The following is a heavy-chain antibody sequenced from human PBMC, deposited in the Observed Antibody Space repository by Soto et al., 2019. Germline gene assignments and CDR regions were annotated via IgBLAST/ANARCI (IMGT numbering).Heavy chain of an antibody. J-gene: IGHJ6*02. Sequence: SGCCSRFKQSPGKRMEWIGYVHHSWGSSYNPSLQSRVAISLDTSKSQFSLKVTSVTATDTAVYYCARQGFGPLHGLVDVWGQGTTVTVSS. CDR1: SGC. CDR2: VHHSWGS. V-gene: IGHV4-59*08. D-gene: IGHD3-10*01. CDR3: ARQGFGPLHGLVDV.